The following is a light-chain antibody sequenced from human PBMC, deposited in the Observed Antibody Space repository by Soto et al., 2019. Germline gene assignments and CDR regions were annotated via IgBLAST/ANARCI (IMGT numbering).Light chain of an antibody. CDR3: QQYSSWPLT. J-gene: IGKJ4*01. CDR2: GAS. Sequence: EIVMTQSPATLSLSPGERATLSCRASHSVSSNLVCYQQQPGQALRLLIYGASTRATGIPARFSGSGSGTEFTLTISRLESEDFAVYYCQQYSSWPLTFGGGTKVEIK. V-gene: IGKV3-15*01. CDR1: HSVSSN.